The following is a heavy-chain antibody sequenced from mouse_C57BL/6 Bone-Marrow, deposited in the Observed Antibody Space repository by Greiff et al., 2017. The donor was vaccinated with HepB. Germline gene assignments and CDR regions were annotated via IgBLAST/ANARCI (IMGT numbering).Heavy chain of an antibody. CDR2: IYPGSGST. CDR3: ARFTGGVYYDYDDAMDY. J-gene: IGHJ4*01. D-gene: IGHD2-4*01. Sequence: VQLQQPGAELVKPGASVKMSCKASGYTFTSYWITWVKQRPGQGLEWIGDIYPGSGSTNYNEKFKSKATLTVDTSSSTAYMQRSSLTSEDAAVYYCARFTGGVYYDYDDAMDYWGQGTSVTVSS. V-gene: IGHV1-55*01. CDR1: GYTFTSYW.